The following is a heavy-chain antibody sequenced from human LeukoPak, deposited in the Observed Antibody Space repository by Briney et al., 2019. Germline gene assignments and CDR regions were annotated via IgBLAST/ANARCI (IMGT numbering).Heavy chain of an antibody. CDR1: GFTFTSYG. CDR3: ARDTGGYYDSSGYYYAGWFDP. CDR2: IRSDGNNK. V-gene: IGHV3-30*02. Sequence: GGSLRLSCTASGFTFTSYGMHWVRQAPGKGLEWVAFIRSDGNNKFYTDSLKGRFTVSRDNSRNNVYLQMNSLRIEDTAVYYCARDTGGYYDSSGYYYAGWFDPWGQGTLVTVSS. D-gene: IGHD3-22*01. J-gene: IGHJ5*02.